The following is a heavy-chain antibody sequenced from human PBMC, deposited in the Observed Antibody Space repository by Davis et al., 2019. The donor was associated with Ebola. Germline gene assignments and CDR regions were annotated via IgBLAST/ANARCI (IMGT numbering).Heavy chain of an antibody. Sequence: GGSLRLSCAASGFTFTTFWMSWVRQAPGKGLEWVANIKQDGSEKYYVDSVKGRFTISRDNAKNSLYLQMNSLRAEDTAVYYCARDLLMVTLYWGQGTLVTVSS. CDR3: ARDLLMVTLY. CDR2: IKQDGSEK. V-gene: IGHV3-7*03. D-gene: IGHD3-10*01. CDR1: GFTFTTFW. J-gene: IGHJ4*02.